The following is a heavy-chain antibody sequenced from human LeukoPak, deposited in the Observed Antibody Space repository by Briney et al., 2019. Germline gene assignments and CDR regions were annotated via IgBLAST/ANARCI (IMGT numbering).Heavy chain of an antibody. Sequence: SQTLSLTCTVSGGSISSGGYYWSWLRQHPGKGLEWIGYIYYSGSTYYNPSLKSRVTISVDTSKNQFSLKLSSVTAAATAVYYCASSDRRAYYYDSSGYSRWGQGTLVTVSS. D-gene: IGHD3-22*01. CDR2: IYYSGST. V-gene: IGHV4-31*03. CDR1: GGSISSGGYY. J-gene: IGHJ4*02. CDR3: ASSDRRAYYYDSSGYSR.